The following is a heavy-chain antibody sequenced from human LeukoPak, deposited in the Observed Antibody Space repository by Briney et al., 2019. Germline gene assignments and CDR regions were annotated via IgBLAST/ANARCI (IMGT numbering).Heavy chain of an antibody. V-gene: IGHV4-59*01. CDR1: GVSISRYY. CDR2: IYSSGST. CDR3: AREMARGDPSSVYLGYDAFDI. Sequence: KTSETLSLTCTASGVSISRYYWSWIRQPPGKGLEWIGYIYSSGSTNYNPSLKSRVTISVDTSKNQFSLRLSPVSAADTAVYYCAREMARGDPSSVYLGYDAFDIWGQGTMVTVSS. J-gene: IGHJ3*02. D-gene: IGHD5/OR15-5a*01.